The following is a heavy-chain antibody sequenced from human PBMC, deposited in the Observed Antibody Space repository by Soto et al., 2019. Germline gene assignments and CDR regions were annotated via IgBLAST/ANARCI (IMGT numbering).Heavy chain of an antibody. V-gene: IGHV3-9*01. J-gene: IGHJ4*02. CDR3: AKESPDRAFDY. CDR2: ISWNSGNI. Sequence: EVQLVESGGGLVQPGRSLRLSCAASGFTFDDYAMHWVRQAPGKGLEWVSGISWNSGNIGYADSVKGRFTISRDNAKNSLYLQMNSLRAEDTALYYCAKESPDRAFDYWGQGTLVTVSS. CDR1: GFTFDDYA.